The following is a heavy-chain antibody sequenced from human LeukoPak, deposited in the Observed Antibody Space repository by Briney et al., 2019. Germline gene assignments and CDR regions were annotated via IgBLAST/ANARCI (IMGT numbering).Heavy chain of an antibody. V-gene: IGHV4-30-4*01. Sequence: SETLSLTCTVSGGSISSGDYYWSWIRQPPGKGLEWIGYIYYSGSTYYNPSLKSRVTISVDTSKNQFSLKLSSVTAADTAVYYCARKYSNYAENWFDPWGQGTLVTVSS. CDR1: GGSISSGDYY. CDR2: IYYSGST. CDR3: ARKYSNYAENWFDP. D-gene: IGHD4-11*01. J-gene: IGHJ5*02.